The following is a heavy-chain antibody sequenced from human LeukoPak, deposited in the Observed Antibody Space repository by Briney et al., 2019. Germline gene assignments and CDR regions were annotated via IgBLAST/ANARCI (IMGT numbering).Heavy chain of an antibody. CDR3: ARAMRGYQLLPDY. Sequence: PGGSLRLSCAASGFTFVNYAMTWVRQAPGQGLECVSVITGSGGSINYADSVKGRFTISRDNAKNTLYLQMNSLRAEDTAVYYCARAMRGYQLLPDYWGQGTLVTVSS. CDR2: ITGSGGSI. D-gene: IGHD2-2*01. V-gene: IGHV3-23*01. CDR1: GFTFVNYA. J-gene: IGHJ4*02.